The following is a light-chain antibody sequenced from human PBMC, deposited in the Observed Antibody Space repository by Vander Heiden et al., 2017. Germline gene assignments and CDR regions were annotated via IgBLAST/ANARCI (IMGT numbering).Light chain of an antibody. CDR3: QQYNNWPPIT. CDR2: CAS. Sequence: ELVMTPSPATLSVSPGAIATLPCRATQSVSSNLSCYQQNPRQAPRLLIYCASTRATGIPARFSGSGSGTEFTLTISSLQSEDYAVYYCQQYNNWPPITFGQGTRLEIK. V-gene: IGKV3-15*01. CDR1: QSVSSN. J-gene: IGKJ5*01.